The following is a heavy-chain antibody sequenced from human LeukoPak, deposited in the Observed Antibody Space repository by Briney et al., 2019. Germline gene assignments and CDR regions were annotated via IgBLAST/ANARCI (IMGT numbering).Heavy chain of an antibody. D-gene: IGHD3-16*01. CDR3: ARVRLGESSIADY. CDR2: ISSSSSTI. V-gene: IGHV3-48*01. Sequence: GGSLRLSCAASGFTFSTYNMNWARQAPGKGLEWVSYISSSSSTIYYADSVKGRFTISRDNANNSLYLQMNSLRVEDTAVYYCARVRLGESSIADYWGQGTLVTVSS. CDR1: GFTFSTYN. J-gene: IGHJ4*02.